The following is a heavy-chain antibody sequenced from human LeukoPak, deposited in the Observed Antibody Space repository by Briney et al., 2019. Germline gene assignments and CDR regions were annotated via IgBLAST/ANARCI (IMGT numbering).Heavy chain of an antibody. V-gene: IGHV3-30*03. J-gene: IGHJ4*02. CDR1: GFDFNTFG. Sequence: GGSLRLSCVASGFDFNTFGMHWVRQAPDTGLEWVAVISWDGSDKHYADSVKGRFTISRDNSKNTLYLQMDSLRSEDTGVYYCVRQAQEDYWGQGTLVTVSS. CDR2: ISWDGSDK. CDR3: VRQAQEDY.